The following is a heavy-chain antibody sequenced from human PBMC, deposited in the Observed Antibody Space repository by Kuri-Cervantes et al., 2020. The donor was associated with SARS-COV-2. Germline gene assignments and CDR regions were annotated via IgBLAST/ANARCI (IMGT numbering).Heavy chain of an antibody. CDR1: GFPFSSYS. Sequence: GGSLRLSCAASGFPFSSYSMNWVRQAPGKGLEWVSSISSSSSYIYYADSVKGRFTVSRDNSKNTLYLQMNSLRVEDTALYYCARDWGAIFGVATQFDYWGQGTLVTVSS. CDR2: ISSSSSYI. J-gene: IGHJ4*02. V-gene: IGHV3-21*01. D-gene: IGHD3-3*01. CDR3: ARDWGAIFGVATQFDY.